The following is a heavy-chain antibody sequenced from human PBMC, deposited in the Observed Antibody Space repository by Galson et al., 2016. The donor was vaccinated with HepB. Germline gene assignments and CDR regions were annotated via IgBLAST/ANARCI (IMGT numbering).Heavy chain of an antibody. CDR1: GYTFTSYD. D-gene: IGHD6-19*01. CDR3: AGPIAVTAFGQKPLNY. V-gene: IGHV1-8*01. J-gene: IGHJ4*01. CDR2: MNPKSGNT. Sequence: SVKVSCKASGYTFTSYDINWVRQAPGQGLEWMGWMNPKSGNTGFAQKFKGRVTMTRNTSISTAYMELRGLKSEDTAVYYCAGPIAVTAFGQKPLNYWGHGTLVTVPS.